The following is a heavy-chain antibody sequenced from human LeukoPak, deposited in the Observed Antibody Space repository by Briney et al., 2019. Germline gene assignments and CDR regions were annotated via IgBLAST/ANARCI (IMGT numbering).Heavy chain of an antibody. CDR2: INHSGST. Sequence: SETLSLTCAVYGGSFSGYYWSWIRQPPGKGLEWIGEINHSGSTNYNPSLKRRVTISVDTSKNQFSLKLSSVTAADTAVYYCARVYSYYYYYMDVWGKGTTVTVSS. CDR1: GGSFSGYY. J-gene: IGHJ6*03. D-gene: IGHD2-15*01. CDR3: ARVYSYYYYYMDV. V-gene: IGHV4-34*01.